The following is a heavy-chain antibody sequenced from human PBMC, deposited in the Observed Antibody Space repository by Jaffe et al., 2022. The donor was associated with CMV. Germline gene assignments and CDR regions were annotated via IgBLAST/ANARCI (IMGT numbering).Heavy chain of an antibody. CDR2: LYSGGST. CDR3: TTRRPFDY. CDR1: GFTVSSDF. D-gene: IGHD6-6*01. J-gene: IGHJ4*02. Sequence: EVQLVESGGGLVQPGGSLRLSCAASGFTVSSDFMSWVRQAPGKGLEWVSILYSGGSTFYADSVKGRFTISRDISKNTVHLQMNSLRAEDTAVYYCTTRRPFDYWGQGTLVSVSS. V-gene: IGHV3-66*01.